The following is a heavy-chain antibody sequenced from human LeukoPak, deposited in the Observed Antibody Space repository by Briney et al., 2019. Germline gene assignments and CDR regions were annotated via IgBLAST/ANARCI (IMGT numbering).Heavy chain of an antibody. V-gene: IGHV1-2*02. CDR3: ATLDYGGNSEDAFDI. CDR1: GYTLTGYY. CDR2: INPNSGGT. J-gene: IGHJ3*02. D-gene: IGHD4-23*01. Sequence: ASVKVSCKASGYTLTGYYMHWVRQAPGQGLEWMGWINPNSGGTNYAQKFQGRVTMTRDTSISTAYMELSRLRSDDTAVYYCATLDYGGNSEDAFDIWGQGTMVTVSS.